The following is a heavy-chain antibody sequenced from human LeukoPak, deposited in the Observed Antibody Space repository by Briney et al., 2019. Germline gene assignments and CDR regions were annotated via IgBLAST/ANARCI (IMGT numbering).Heavy chain of an antibody. CDR3: ATSSGWKSNIDY. D-gene: IGHD6-19*01. Sequence: PSASVKVSCKASGYTFNGYYIHWVRQAPGQGLEWMGWINPNSGGTDYAQKFQGRVTMTRDTSISTAYMELSRLRSDDTAVFYCATSSGWKSNIDYWGQGTLVTVSS. V-gene: IGHV1-2*02. CDR2: INPNSGGT. J-gene: IGHJ4*02. CDR1: GYTFNGYY.